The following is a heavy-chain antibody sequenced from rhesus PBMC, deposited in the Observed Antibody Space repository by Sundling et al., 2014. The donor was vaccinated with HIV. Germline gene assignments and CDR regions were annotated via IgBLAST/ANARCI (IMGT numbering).Heavy chain of an antibody. D-gene: IGHD3-3*01. Sequence: QVQLQESGPGLVKPSETLSLTCAVSGGSISSSNWWTWIRQPPGKGLEWIGSIYGNSASIYYNPSLKNRVTISKDTSKNHFSLKLSSVTAADTAVYSCARDRWTGYFPGVWDYWGQGVLVTVSS. CDR1: GGSISSSNW. CDR3: ARDRWTGYFPGVWDY. V-gene: IGHV4-65*02. CDR2: IYGNSASI. J-gene: IGHJ4*01.